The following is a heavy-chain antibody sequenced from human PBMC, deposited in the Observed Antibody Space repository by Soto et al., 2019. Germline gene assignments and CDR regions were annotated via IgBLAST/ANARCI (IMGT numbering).Heavy chain of an antibody. V-gene: IGHV1-46*01. D-gene: IGHD6-13*01. Sequence: ASVKVSCKASGYTFTSYYMHWVRQAPGQGLEWMGIINPSGGSTSYAQKLQGRVTMTTDTSTSTAYMELRSLRSDDTAVYYCARDPIATQEPRASWFDPWGQGTLGTVSA. CDR1: GYTFTSYY. CDR3: ARDPIATQEPRASWFDP. CDR2: INPSGGST. J-gene: IGHJ5*02.